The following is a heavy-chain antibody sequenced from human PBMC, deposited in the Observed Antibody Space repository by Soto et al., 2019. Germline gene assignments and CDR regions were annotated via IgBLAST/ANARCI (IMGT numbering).Heavy chain of an antibody. CDR1: GGSFSDYI. Sequence: PSETLSLTCDVYGGSFSDYIWTWIRQTPGKGLQWIGQINHSGSANYNPSLKSRVTISVDTSKNQFSLKLSSVTAADTAVYYCARVLDYGDYVRWFDPWGQGTLVTVSS. CDR2: INHSGSA. CDR3: ARVLDYGDYVRWFDP. D-gene: IGHD4-17*01. J-gene: IGHJ5*02. V-gene: IGHV4-34*01.